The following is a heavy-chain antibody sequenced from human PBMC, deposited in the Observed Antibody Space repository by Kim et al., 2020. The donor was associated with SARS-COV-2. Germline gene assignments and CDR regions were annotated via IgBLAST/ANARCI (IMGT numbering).Heavy chain of an antibody. V-gene: IGHV4-59*01. CDR2: IYYSGST. D-gene: IGHD6-19*01. J-gene: IGHJ3*02. CDR1: GGSISSYY. CDR3: AREGWGYSSGWYRDAFDI. Sequence: SETLSLTCTVSGGSISSYYWSWIRQPPGKGLEWIGYIYYSGSTNYNPSLKSRVTISVDTSKNQFSLKLSSVTAADTAVYYCAREGWGYSSGWYRDAFDI.